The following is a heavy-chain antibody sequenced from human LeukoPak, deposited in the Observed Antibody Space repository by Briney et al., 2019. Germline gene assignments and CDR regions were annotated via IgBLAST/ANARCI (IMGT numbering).Heavy chain of an antibody. D-gene: IGHD3-16*01. CDR2: IYYSGST. V-gene: IGHV4-39*01. Sequence: SETLSLTCTVSGGSISSSSYYGGWIRQPPGKGLEWIGSIYYSGSTFYNPSLKSRVTISVDTSTNQFSLDLSSVTAADTAVYYCARHLGYYGYGYWGQGTLVTVSS. CDR3: ARHLGYYGYGY. CDR1: GGSISSSSYY. J-gene: IGHJ4*02.